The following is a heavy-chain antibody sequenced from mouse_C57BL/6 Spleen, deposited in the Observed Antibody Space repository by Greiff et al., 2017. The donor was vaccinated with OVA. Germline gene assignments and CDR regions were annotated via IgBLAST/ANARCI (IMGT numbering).Heavy chain of an antibody. CDR3: TRAGYGNLFFAY. CDR2: ISSGGDYI. D-gene: IGHD2-1*01. CDR1: GFTFSSYA. J-gene: IGHJ3*01. Sequence: EVQLVESGEGLVKPGGSLKLSCAASGFTFSSYAMSWVRQTPEKRLEWVAYISSGGDYIYYADTVKGRFTISRDNARNTLYLQMSSLKSEDTAMYYCTRAGYGNLFFAYWGQGTLVTVSA. V-gene: IGHV5-9-1*02.